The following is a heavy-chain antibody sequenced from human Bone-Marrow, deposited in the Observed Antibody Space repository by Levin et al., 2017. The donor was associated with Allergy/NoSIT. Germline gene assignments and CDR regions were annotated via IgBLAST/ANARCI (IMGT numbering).Heavy chain of an antibody. CDR3: ATTGASSAHEFFQH. V-gene: IGHV3-23*01. Sequence: QAGGSLRLSCAASGFTFSSYAMSWVRQAPGKGLEYVSGISGSGGTTYYADSVKGRFTISRDNSKNTLYLQMNSLRAEDTAVYYCATTGASSAHEFFQHWGQGTLVTVSS. CDR2: ISGSGGTT. CDR1: GFTFSSYA. D-gene: IGHD1-14*01. J-gene: IGHJ1*01.